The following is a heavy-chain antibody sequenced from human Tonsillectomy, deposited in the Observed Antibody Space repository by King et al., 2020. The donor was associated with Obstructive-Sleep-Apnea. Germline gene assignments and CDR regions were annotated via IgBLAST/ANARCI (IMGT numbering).Heavy chain of an antibody. V-gene: IGHV4-39*07. D-gene: IGHD3-10*01. CDR2: IYYSGST. Sequence: QLQESGPGLVKPSETLSLTCTVSGGSISSSSYYWGWIRQPPGQGLEWIGSIYYSGSTYYNPSLKSRVTISVDTSKNQFSLKLSSVTAADTAVYYCARDPLTMVRGVKLNWFDPWGQGTLVTVSS. J-gene: IGHJ5*02. CDR3: ARDPLTMVRGVKLNWFDP. CDR1: GGSISSSSYY.